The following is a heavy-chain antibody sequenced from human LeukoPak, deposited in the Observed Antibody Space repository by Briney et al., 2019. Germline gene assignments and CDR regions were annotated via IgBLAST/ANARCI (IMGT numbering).Heavy chain of an antibody. CDR3: AKDSPYAYYGSGSYWDY. J-gene: IGHJ4*02. V-gene: IGHV3-23*01. CDR1: GFTFIKYS. CDR2: ITGSGAFT. D-gene: IGHD3-10*01. Sequence: GGSLRLSCAASGFTFIKYSMTWVRQAPGKGLEWVSAITGSGAFTDYADSVKGRFTISGDNSKNTLYLQMNSLRAEDTAVYYCAKDSPYAYYGSGSYWDYWGQGTLVTVSS.